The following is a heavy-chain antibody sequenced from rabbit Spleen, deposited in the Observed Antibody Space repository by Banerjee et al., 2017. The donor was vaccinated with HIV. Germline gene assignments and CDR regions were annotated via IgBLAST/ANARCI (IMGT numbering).Heavy chain of an antibody. CDR1: GFSFGDRDV. J-gene: IGHJ3*01. D-gene: IGHD5-1*01. V-gene: IGHV1S45*01. CDR3: ARNVGEMRLDL. CDR2: INAATGKP. Sequence: QEQLVESGGGLVKPEGSLKLSCTASGFSFGDRDVMCWVRQAPGKGLEWIACINAATGKPVYATWAKGRFTISRTSSTTVTLQMTSLTAADTATYFCARNVGEMRLDLWGPGTLVTVS.